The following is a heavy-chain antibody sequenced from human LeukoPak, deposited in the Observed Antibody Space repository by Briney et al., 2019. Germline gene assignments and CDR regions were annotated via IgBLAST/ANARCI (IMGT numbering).Heavy chain of an antibody. CDR1: GASISDYY. CDR3: ARVGYCSGGSCYSDYYYGMDV. V-gene: IGHV4-59*13. D-gene: IGHD2-15*01. CDR2: IYYSGST. J-gene: IGHJ6*02. Sequence: PSETLSLTCTVSGASISDYYWSWIRQPPGKGLEWIGYIYYSGSTNYNPSLKSRVTISVDTSKNQFSLKLSSVTAADTAVYYCARVGYCSGGSCYSDYYYGMDVWGQGTTVTVSS.